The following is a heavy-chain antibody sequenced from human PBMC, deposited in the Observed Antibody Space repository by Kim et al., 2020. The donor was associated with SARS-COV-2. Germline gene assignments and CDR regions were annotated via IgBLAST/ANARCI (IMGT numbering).Heavy chain of an antibody. CDR3: ARQPDYDILTGYAAMDV. Sequence: GESLKISCKGSGYSFNSNWIAWVRQMPGKGLELMGIIYPGDSDTKYSPSFQGHVIISVDKSINTAYLQWSSLKASDTGVYYCARQPDYDILTGYAAMDVWGQGTTVTVS. J-gene: IGHJ6*02. CDR2: IYPGDSDT. CDR1: GYSFNSNW. D-gene: IGHD3-9*01. V-gene: IGHV5-51*01.